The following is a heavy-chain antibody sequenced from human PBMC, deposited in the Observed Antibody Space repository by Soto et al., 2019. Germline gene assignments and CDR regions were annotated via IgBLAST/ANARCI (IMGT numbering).Heavy chain of an antibody. CDR3: ARAHHTLDTAMVPFFDY. V-gene: IGHV3-30-3*01. Sequence: GSLRLSCAASGFTFSSYAMHWVRQAPGKGLEWVAVISYDGSNKYYADSVKGRFTISRDNSKNTLYLQMNSLRAEDTAVYYYARAHHTLDTAMVPFFDYWGQGTLVTVSS. CDR1: GFTFSSYA. CDR2: ISYDGSNK. D-gene: IGHD5-18*01. J-gene: IGHJ4*02.